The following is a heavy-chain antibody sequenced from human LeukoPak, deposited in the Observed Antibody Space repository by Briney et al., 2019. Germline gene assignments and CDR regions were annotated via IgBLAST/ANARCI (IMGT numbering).Heavy chain of an antibody. J-gene: IGHJ6*02. CDR2: INPNSGGT. D-gene: IGHD6-6*01. CDR3: ATDRYSSSSPDFYYYGMDV. V-gene: IGHV1-2*02. CDR1: GYTFTGYY. Sequence: GSVKVSCKASGYTFTGYYMHWVRQAPGRGLEWMGWINPNSGGTNYAQKFQGRVTMTEDTSTDTAYMELSSLRSEDTAVYYCATDRYSSSSPDFYYYGMDVWGQGTTVTVSS.